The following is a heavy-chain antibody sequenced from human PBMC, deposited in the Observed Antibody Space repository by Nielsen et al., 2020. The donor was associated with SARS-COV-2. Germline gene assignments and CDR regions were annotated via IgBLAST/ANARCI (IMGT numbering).Heavy chain of an antibody. Sequence: GESLKISCAASGFTFSNYALHWVRQAPGKGLEWVAIISYDGSNKYYADSVKGRFAISRDNSRNTLYLQMNSLRAEDTAVYYCARGDSDGLLDYWGQGTLVTVSS. CDR2: ISYDGSNK. D-gene: IGHD3-22*01. CDR1: GFTFSNYA. CDR3: ARGDSDGLLDY. V-gene: IGHV3-30*09. J-gene: IGHJ4*02.